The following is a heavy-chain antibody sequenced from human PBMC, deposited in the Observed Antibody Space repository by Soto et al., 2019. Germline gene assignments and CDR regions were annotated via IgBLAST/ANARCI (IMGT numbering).Heavy chain of an antibody. CDR1: GFTFSSYA. V-gene: IGHV3-23*01. Sequence: EVQLLESGGGLVQPGGSLRLSCAASGFTFSSYAMRWVRQAPGKGLEWVSAISGSGDSTYYADSVKGRFTISRDNSKITLYLQMNSLRAEDTAVYYCERRGSGSYYDYWGQGTLVTVSS. D-gene: IGHD1-26*01. CDR3: ERRGSGSYYDY. CDR2: ISGSGDST. J-gene: IGHJ4*02.